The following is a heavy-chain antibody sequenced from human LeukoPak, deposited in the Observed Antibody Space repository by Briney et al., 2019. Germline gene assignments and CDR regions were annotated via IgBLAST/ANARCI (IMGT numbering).Heavy chain of an antibody. Sequence: HPGGSLRLSCAASGFTFSSYAMHWVRQAPGKGLEWVAVISYDGSNKCYADSVKGRFTISRDNSKNTLYLQMSSLRAEDTAVYYCARAVYSNYAGYFDYWGQGTLVTVSS. CDR3: ARAVYSNYAGYFDY. D-gene: IGHD4-11*01. CDR2: ISYDGSNK. CDR1: GFTFSSYA. J-gene: IGHJ4*02. V-gene: IGHV3-30-3*01.